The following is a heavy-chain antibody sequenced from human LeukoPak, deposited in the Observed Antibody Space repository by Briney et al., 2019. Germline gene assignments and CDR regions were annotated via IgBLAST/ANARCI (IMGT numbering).Heavy chain of an antibody. CDR3: ARGRGRHSSSWYYFDY. CDR1: GGSFSGYY. D-gene: IGHD6-13*01. J-gene: IGHJ4*02. CDR2: INHSGST. V-gene: IGHV4-34*01. Sequence: SETLSLTCAVYGGSFSGYYWSWIRQPPGKGLEWIGEINHSGSTNYNPSLKSRVTISVDTSKNQFSLKLSSVTAADTAAYYCARGRGRHSSSWYYFDYWGQGTLVTVSS.